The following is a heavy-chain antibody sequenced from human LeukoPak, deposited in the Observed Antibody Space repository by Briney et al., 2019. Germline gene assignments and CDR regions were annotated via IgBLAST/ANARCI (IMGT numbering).Heavy chain of an antibody. V-gene: IGHV4-31*03. CDR3: ARGERYDFWSGWAFDY. CDR2: TYYSGST. J-gene: IGHJ4*02. CDR1: GGSISSGGYY. Sequence: SETLSLTCTVSGGSISSGGYYWSWIRQHPGKGLEWIGYTYYSGSTYYNPSLKSRVTISVDTSKNQFSLKLSSVTAADTAVYYCARGERYDFWSGWAFDYWGQGTLVTVSS. D-gene: IGHD3-3*01.